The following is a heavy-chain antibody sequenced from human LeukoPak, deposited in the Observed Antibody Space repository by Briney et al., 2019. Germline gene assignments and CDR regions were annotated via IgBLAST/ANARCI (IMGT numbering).Heavy chain of an antibody. CDR3: ARSGGLYDGPLDY. J-gene: IGHJ4*02. D-gene: IGHD2-8*01. V-gene: IGHV3-23*01. Sequence: PGGSLRLSCAASGFTFSSYWMSWVRQAPGKGLEWVSAISGSGGSTYYADSVKGRFTISRDNSKNTLYLQMNSLRAEDTAVYYCARSGGLYDGPLDYWGQGTLVTVSS. CDR2: ISGSGGST. CDR1: GFTFSSYW.